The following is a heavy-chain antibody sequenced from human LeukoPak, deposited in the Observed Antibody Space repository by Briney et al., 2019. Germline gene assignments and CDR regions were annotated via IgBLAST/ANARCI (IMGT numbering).Heavy chain of an antibody. CDR3: ARDLLYYDILTGPPSWFDP. Sequence: ASVKVSCKASGYTFTGYYMHWVRQAPGQGLEWMGWINPNSGGTNYAQKFQGRVTMTRDTSISTAYMELSRLRSDDTAVYYCARDLLYYDILTGPPSWFDPWGQGTLVTVSS. J-gene: IGHJ5*02. V-gene: IGHV1-2*02. D-gene: IGHD3-9*01. CDR1: GYTFTGYY. CDR2: INPNSGGT.